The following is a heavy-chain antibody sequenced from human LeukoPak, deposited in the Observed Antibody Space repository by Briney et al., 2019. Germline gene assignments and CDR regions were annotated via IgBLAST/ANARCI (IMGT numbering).Heavy chain of an antibody. J-gene: IGHJ4*02. CDR3: ARDYWWNYDY. CDR1: GFTFSDYA. V-gene: IGHV3-30-3*01. D-gene: IGHD1-7*01. Sequence: GGSLRRSCAASGFTFSDYAMHWVRQAPGKGLEWVAVISKDGSDKYYPGSVRGRFTISRDNSKNTIYLQMDSLRAEDTAIYYCARDYWWNYDYWGQGTLVTVSS. CDR2: ISKDGSDK.